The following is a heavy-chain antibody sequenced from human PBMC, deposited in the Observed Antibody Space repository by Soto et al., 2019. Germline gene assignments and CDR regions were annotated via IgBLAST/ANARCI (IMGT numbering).Heavy chain of an antibody. D-gene: IGHD6-13*01. CDR2: IIPIFATA. Sequence: QVQLVQSGAEMKKPGSSVKVSCKVSGDSFSSYAISWVRQAPGEGLEWVGGIIPIFATANYAQNFQGRGTITAVESTTTAYLEVTRLRPQDTAVFYCAASDSSSWQHDYWGQGTLITVSS. V-gene: IGHV1-69*01. CDR3: AASDSSSWQHDY. J-gene: IGHJ4*02. CDR1: GDSFSSYA.